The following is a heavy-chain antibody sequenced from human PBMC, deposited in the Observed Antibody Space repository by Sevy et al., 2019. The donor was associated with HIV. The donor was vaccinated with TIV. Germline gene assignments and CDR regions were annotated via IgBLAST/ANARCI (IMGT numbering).Heavy chain of an antibody. CDR3: AKGSGSKH. V-gene: IGHV3-30*18. CDR2: ISYDGSNK. Sequence: GGSLRLSCAASGFTFSSYGMHWVRQAPGKGLEWVAVISYDGSNKYYADSVKDRFTISRDNSKNTLYLQMNSLRAEDTAVYYCAKGSGSKHWGQGTLVTVSS. J-gene: IGHJ1*01. CDR1: GFTFSSYG. D-gene: IGHD7-27*01.